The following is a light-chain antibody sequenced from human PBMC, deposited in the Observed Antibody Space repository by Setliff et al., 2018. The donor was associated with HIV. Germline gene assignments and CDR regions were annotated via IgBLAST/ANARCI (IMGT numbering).Light chain of an antibody. CDR1: SSDVGGYNY. CDR3: NSYTTSATRV. CDR2: AVS. Sequence: QSALAQPASASGSPGQSITISCTGTSSDVGGYNYVSWYQQHPGKAPKLMIYAVSNRPSGVSNRFSGSKSGNTASLTISGLQADDEADYYCNSYTTSATRVFGGGTK. J-gene: IGLJ2*01. V-gene: IGLV2-14*01.